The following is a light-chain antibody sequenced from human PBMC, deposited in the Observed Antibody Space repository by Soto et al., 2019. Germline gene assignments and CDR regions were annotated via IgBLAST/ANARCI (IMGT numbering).Light chain of an antibody. Sequence: DIQLTQSPSSLSASVGDRVSITCRASQRISTYLNWFQQKPGRAPNLLIFATSTLESGVLSRFSGSGSGTDFTLTITSLQPEDVATYYCQQSYDTLWTFGQGTRVDI. V-gene: IGKV1-39*01. J-gene: IGKJ1*01. CDR2: ATS. CDR3: QQSYDTLWT. CDR1: QRISTY.